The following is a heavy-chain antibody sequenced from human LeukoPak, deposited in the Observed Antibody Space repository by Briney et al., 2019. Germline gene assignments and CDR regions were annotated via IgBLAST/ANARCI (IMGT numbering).Heavy chain of an antibody. CDR2: IYYSGST. D-gene: IGHD4-17*01. CDR1: GGSISSYY. Sequence: PSETLSLTRTVSGGSISSYYWSWIRQPPGKGLEWIGYIYYSGSTKYNPALKSRVTISVDTSKNQFSLILSSVTAADTAIYYCARNYDDYSIDYWGQGTLVTVSS. J-gene: IGHJ4*02. CDR3: ARNYDDYSIDY. V-gene: IGHV4-59*01.